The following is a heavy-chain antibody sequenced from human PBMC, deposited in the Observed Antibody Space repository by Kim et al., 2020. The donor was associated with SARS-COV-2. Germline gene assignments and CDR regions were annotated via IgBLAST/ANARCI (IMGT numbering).Heavy chain of an antibody. D-gene: IGHD3-3*01. CDR2: ISYDGSNK. CDR3: AKDSGFLEWLSPYY. V-gene: IGHV3-30*18. J-gene: IGHJ4*02. CDR1: GFTFSSYG. Sequence: GGSLRLSCAASGFTFSSYGMHWVRQAPGKGLEWVAVISYDGSNKYYADSVKGRFTISRDNSKNTLYLQMNSLRAEDTAVYYCAKDSGFLEWLSPYYWGQG.